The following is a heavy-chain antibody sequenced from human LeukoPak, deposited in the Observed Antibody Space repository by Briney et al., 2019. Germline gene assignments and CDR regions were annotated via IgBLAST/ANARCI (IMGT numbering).Heavy chain of an antibody. CDR3: AKVGGVQLWVVY. Sequence: GGSLRLSCAASGFTFSSYAMHWVRQAPGKGLEWVAVISYDGSNKYYADSVKGRFTISRDNSKNTLYLQMNSLRAEDTAVYYCAKVGGVQLWVVYWGQGTLVTVSS. CDR2: ISYDGSNK. J-gene: IGHJ4*02. CDR1: GFTFSSYA. D-gene: IGHD5-18*01. V-gene: IGHV3-30-3*01.